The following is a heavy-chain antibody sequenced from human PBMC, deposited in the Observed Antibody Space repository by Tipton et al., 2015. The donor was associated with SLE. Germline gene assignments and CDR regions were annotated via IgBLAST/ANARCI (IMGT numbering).Heavy chain of an antibody. CDR1: GGSISSGSYY. D-gene: IGHD3-22*01. Sequence: TLSLTCTVSGGSISSGSYYWSWIRQPAGKGLEWIGYIYTSGSTNYNPSLKSRVTISVDKSKNQFSLKLSSVTAADTAVYYCARGDDSSGREFDYWGQGTLVTVSS. CDR2: IYTSGST. CDR3: ARGDDSSGREFDY. V-gene: IGHV4-61*09. J-gene: IGHJ4*02.